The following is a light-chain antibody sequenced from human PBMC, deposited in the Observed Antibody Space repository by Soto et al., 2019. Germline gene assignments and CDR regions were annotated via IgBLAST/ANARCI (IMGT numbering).Light chain of an antibody. CDR1: QSVTSN. Sequence: ERVMTQSPATLSVSPGERSTLSCRAIQSVTSNLAWYQQKAGQAPRLLIYGASTRVTGIPARFSGSASGTEFTLTISSLQSDDFEPYYCQHYNSYSEAFGQGTKVDIK. V-gene: IGKV3-15*01. CDR3: QHYNSYSEA. CDR2: GAS. J-gene: IGKJ1*01.